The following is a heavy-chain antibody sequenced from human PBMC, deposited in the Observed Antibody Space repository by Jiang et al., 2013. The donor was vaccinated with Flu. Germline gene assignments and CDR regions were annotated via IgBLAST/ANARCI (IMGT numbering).Heavy chain of an antibody. Sequence: TVSGGSISSYYWSWIRQPPGKGLEWIGYIYYSGSTNYNPSLKSRVTISVDTSKNQFSLKLSSVTAADTAVYYCARDSGERYCSSSGCRPVGYGMDVWGQGTTVTVSS. CDR3: ARDSGERYCSSSGCRPVGYGMDV. J-gene: IGHJ6*02. CDR1: GGSISSYY. D-gene: IGHD2-2*01. V-gene: IGHV4-59*01. CDR2: IYYSGST.